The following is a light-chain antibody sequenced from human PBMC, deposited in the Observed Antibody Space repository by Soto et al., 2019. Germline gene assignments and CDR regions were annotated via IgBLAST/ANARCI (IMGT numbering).Light chain of an antibody. CDR3: QQYGYSRT. J-gene: IGKJ1*01. Sequence: EIVLTQSPGTLSLSPVERATLSFRSSQSVSNNYLAWYQQKPGQAPRLLIYGASNRATGIPDRFSGSGSGTDFTLTISTLEPEDFAIYYCQQYGYSRTFGQGTKVDI. CDR1: QSVSNNY. CDR2: GAS. V-gene: IGKV3-20*01.